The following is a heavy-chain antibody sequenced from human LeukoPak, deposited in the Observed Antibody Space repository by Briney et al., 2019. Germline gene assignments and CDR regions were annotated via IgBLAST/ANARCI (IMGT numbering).Heavy chain of an antibody. Sequence: AASVKVSCKASGDTFSSYAISWVRQAPGQGVEWMGGIFPIFGIANYAQKFQGRVTITTDESTSTAYMELSSLRSEDTAVYYCAGSLRFLTGPIGWYYYMDVWGKGTTVTVSS. CDR3: AGSLRFLTGPIGWYYYMDV. CDR1: GDTFSSYA. J-gene: IGHJ6*03. D-gene: IGHD3-3*01. V-gene: IGHV1-69*05. CDR2: IFPIFGIA.